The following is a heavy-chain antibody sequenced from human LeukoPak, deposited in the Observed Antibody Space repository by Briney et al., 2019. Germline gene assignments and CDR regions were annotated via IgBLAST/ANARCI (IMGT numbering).Heavy chain of an antibody. J-gene: IGHJ4*02. D-gene: IGHD3-22*01. Sequence: GGSLRLSCAASGFTFSSYAMSWVRQAPGKGLEWVSAISGSGGSTYYADSVKGRFTISRDNSKNTLYLQMNSLRAEDTAVYYCAKDPGAYDSSGYYRSQGDYWGQGTLVTVSS. CDR3: AKDPGAYDSSGYYRSQGDY. CDR2: ISGSGGST. V-gene: IGHV3-23*01. CDR1: GFTFSSYA.